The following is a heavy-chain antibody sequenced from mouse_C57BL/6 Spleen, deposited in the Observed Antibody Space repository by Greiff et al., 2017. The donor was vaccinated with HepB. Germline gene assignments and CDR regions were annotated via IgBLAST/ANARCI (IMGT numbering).Heavy chain of an antibody. CDR2: IYPGDGDT. J-gene: IGHJ2*01. D-gene: IGHD4-1*01. CDR3: ARLLNWYYFDY. Sequence: QVQLQQSGAELVKPGASVKISCKASGYAFSSYGMNWVKQRPGKGLEWIGQIYPGDGDTNYNGKFKGQATLTADKSSSTAYMQLSSLTSEDSAVYFCARLLNWYYFDYWGQGTTLTVSS. V-gene: IGHV1-80*01. CDR1: GYAFSSYG.